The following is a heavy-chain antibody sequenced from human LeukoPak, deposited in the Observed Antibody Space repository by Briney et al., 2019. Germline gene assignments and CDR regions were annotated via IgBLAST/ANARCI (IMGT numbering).Heavy chain of an antibody. D-gene: IGHD1-1*01. CDR1: GGSISSYY. J-gene: IGHJ6*02. Sequence: SSETLSLTCTVSGGSISSYYWSWIRPPPGKGLEWIGYIYYSGSTNYNPSLKSRVTISVDTSKNQFSLKLSSVTAADTAVYYCARRDRLEPLDVWGQGTTVTVSS. V-gene: IGHV4-59*08. CDR2: IYYSGST. CDR3: ARRDRLEPLDV.